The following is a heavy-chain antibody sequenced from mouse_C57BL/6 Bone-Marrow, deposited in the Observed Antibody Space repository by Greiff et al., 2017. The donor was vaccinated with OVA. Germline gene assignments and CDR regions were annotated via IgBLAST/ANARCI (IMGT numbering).Heavy chain of an antibody. Sequence: QVQLKESGPGLVQPSQSLSITCTVSGFSLTSYGVHWVRQSPGKGLEWLGVIWSGGSTDYNAAFISRLSISKDNSKSQVFFKMNSLQADDTAIYYCARFPYDYNPSYAMDYWGQGTSVTVSS. CDR3: ARFPYDYNPSYAMDY. V-gene: IGHV2-2*01. CDR2: IWSGGST. CDR1: GFSLTSYG. D-gene: IGHD2-4*01. J-gene: IGHJ4*01.